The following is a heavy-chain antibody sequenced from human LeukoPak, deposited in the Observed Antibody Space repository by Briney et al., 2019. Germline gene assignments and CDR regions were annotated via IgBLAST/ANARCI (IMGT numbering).Heavy chain of an antibody. CDR1: GYTYTGYY. J-gene: IGHJ4*02. CDR2: INPNSGRT. CDR3: ARERSGYSYGYDY. Sequence: GASVKVSCKASGYTYTGYYMHWVRQAPGQGLEWMGWINPNSGRTNYAQKFQGRVTMTRDTSISTAYMELSRLRSDDTAVYYCARERSGYSYGYDYWGQGTLVTVSS. D-gene: IGHD5-18*01. V-gene: IGHV1-2*02.